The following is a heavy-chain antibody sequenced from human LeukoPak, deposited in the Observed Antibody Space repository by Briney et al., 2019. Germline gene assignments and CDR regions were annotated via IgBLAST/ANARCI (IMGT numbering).Heavy chain of an antibody. J-gene: IGHJ4*02. D-gene: IGHD3-22*01. CDR2: IYTSGST. Sequence: SETLSLTCTVSGGSISSYYWSWIRQPAGKELEWIGRIYTSGSTNYNPSLKSRVTMSVDTSKNQFSLKLSSVTAADTAVYYCASSDSSGYLTTSGSNFDYWGQGTLVTVSS. CDR3: ASSDSSGYLTTSGSNFDY. CDR1: GGSISSYY. V-gene: IGHV4-4*07.